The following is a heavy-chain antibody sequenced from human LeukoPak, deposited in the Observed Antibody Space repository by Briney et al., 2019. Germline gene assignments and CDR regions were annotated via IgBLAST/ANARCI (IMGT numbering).Heavy chain of an antibody. V-gene: IGHV3-23*01. CDR1: GFTFSSYA. CDR2: ISGSGGST. J-gene: IGHJ4*02. D-gene: IGHD3-22*01. Sequence: PGGSLRLSCAASGFTFSSYAMSWVRQAPGKGLEWVSAISGSGGSTYYADSVKGRFTISRDNAKNSLYLQMNSLRAEDTAVYYCARDYDSSGYYGPYFDYWGQGTLVTVSS. CDR3: ARDYDSSGYYGPYFDY.